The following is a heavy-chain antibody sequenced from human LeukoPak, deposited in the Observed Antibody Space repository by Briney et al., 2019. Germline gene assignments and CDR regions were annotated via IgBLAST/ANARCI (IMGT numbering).Heavy chain of an antibody. Sequence: SETLSLTCTVSGDSISSTSYCWDWIRQPPGKGLEWIGSIYNSGTTYYNPSLKSRVTISVDTSKNQFSLKVSSVTAADTAVYYCASRVYGLGSFNYWGQGTLVTVSS. CDR3: ASRVYGLGSFNY. V-gene: IGHV4-39*01. CDR2: IYNSGTT. J-gene: IGHJ4*01. D-gene: IGHD3-10*01. CDR1: GDSISSTSYC.